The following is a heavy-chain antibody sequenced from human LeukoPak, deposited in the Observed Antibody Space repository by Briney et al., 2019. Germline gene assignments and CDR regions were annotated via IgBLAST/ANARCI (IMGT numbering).Heavy chain of an antibody. CDR1: GASITGYY. CDR2: IYTSGST. J-gene: IGHJ3*02. Sequence: PSETLSLTCSVSGASITGYYWSWIRQPAGKGLEWIGRIYTSGSTDYNPSLKSRVTISVDTSKNQFSLKLSSVTAADTAVYYCARDWGSRGAFDIWGQGTMVTVSS. V-gene: IGHV4-4*07. CDR3: ARDWGSRGAFDI. D-gene: IGHD6-13*01.